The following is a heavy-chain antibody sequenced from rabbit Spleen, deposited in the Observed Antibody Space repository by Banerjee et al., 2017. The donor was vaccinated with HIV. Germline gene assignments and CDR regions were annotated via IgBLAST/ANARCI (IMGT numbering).Heavy chain of an antibody. J-gene: IGHJ4*01. CDR1: GVSFSSNSY. Sequence: QSLEESGGDLVKPGASLTLTCTASGVSFSSNSYMCWVRQAPGKGLEWIGYIDPVFGITYYANWVNGRFSISRENAQNTVLLQMTSLTAADTATYFCARDGAGGSYFALWGPGTLVT. V-gene: IGHV1S40*01. D-gene: IGHD8-1*01. CDR3: ARDGAGGSYFAL. CDR2: IDPVFGIT.